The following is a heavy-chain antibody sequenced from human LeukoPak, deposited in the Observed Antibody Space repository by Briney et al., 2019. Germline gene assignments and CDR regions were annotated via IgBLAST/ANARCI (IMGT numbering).Heavy chain of an antibody. Sequence: ASVKVSCKASGYTFTTYYMHWVRQAPGQGLEWMGIINPSGGSTSYAQKFQGRVTMTRDTSISTAYMELSRLRSDDTAVYYCAILSVVVAVIDYWGQGTLVTVSS. V-gene: IGHV1-46*01. CDR3: AILSVVVAVIDY. D-gene: IGHD2-15*01. CDR2: INPSGGST. CDR1: GYTFTTYY. J-gene: IGHJ4*02.